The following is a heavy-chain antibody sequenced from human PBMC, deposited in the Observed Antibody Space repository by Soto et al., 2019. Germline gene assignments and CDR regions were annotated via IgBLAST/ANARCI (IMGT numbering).Heavy chain of an antibody. CDR2: IKSKTDGGTT. CDR1: GFTFSSYW. CDR3: TTDWAATTAFDI. D-gene: IGHD2-15*01. J-gene: IGHJ3*02. Sequence: GSLRLSCAASGFTFSSYWMSWVRQAPGKGLEWVGRIKSKTDGGTTDYAAPVKGRFTISRDDSKNTLYLQMNSLKTEDTAVYYCTTDWAATTAFDIWGQGTMVTVSS. V-gene: IGHV3-15*01.